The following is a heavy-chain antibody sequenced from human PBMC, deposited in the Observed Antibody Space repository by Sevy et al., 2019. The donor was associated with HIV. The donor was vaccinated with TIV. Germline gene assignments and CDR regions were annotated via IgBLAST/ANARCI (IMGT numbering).Heavy chain of an antibody. CDR1: GFTFSSYA. CDR3: AKGYSYFDY. CDR2: ITMSGGST. D-gene: IGHD5-18*01. V-gene: IGHV3-23*01. Sequence: GGSLRLSCAASGFTFSSYAMTWVRQAPGKGLEWVSTITMSGGSTYHADSVKGRFTISRDNSKNTLWLQMNSLGGEDPALYYCAKGYSYFDYWGQGTLVTVSS. J-gene: IGHJ4*02.